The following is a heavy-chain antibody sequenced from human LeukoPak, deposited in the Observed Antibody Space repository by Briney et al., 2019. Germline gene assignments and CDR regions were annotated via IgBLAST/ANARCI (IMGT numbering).Heavy chain of an antibody. D-gene: IGHD5-24*01. CDR2: ISGSGDNI. CDR1: GFTLSDYY. CDR3: ARDWRNGAMDV. V-gene: IGHV3-11*01. Sequence: PGGSLRLSCAASGFTLSDYYMSWIRQAPGKGLEGLAYISGSGDNIKYADCVKGRFTISRENDKNSLYLQMNSLTAEDTAVYYCARDWRNGAMDVWGQGTTVTVSS. J-gene: IGHJ6*02.